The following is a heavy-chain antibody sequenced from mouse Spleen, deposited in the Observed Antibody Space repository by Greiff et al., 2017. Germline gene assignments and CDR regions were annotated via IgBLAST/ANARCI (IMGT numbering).Heavy chain of an antibody. CDR1: GFTFTDYY. V-gene: IGHV7-3*01. J-gene: IGHJ3*01. D-gene: IGHD2-4*01. CDR3: ARFIYYDYDDGFAY. Sequence: DVKLVESGGGLVQPGGSLSLSCAASGFTFTDYYMSWVRQPPGKALEWLGFIRNKANGYTTEYSASVKGRFTISRDNSQSILYLQMNALRAEDSATYYCARFIYYDYDDGFAYWGQGTLVTVSA. CDR2: IRNKANGYTT.